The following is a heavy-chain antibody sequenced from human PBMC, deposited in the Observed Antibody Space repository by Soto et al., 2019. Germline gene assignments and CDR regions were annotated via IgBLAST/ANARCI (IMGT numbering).Heavy chain of an antibody. D-gene: IGHD2-21*01. Sequence: QVQLVESGGGVVQPGRSLRLSCAASGFTFRSYGMHWVRQARGKGLEWVAGIWYDGTVKNYADSVKGRFSISRDNSQNTVYLQMNTLRAEDTAVYDCARADCGGQCACDFWGQGTLVSVSS. V-gene: IGHV3-33*01. CDR1: GFTFRSYG. CDR2: IWYDGTVK. CDR3: ARADCGGQCACDF. J-gene: IGHJ4*02.